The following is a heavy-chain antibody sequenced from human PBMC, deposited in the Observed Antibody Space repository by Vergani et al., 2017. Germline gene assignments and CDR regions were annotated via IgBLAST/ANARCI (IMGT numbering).Heavy chain of an antibody. V-gene: IGHV1-18*01. CDR3: ARLGGSGWYDGNWFDP. D-gene: IGHD6-19*01. Sequence: QVQLVQSGAEVKKPGASVKVSCKASGYTFTSYGISWVRQAPGQGLEWMGWISAYNGKKNYAQKLQGRVTMTTDTSTSTAYMELRSLRSEDTAVYYCARLGGSGWYDGNWFDPWGQGTLVTVSS. CDR1: GYTFTSYG. J-gene: IGHJ5*02. CDR2: ISAYNGKK.